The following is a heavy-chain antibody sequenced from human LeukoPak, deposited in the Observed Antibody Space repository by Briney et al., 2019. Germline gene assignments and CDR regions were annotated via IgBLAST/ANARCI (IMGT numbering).Heavy chain of an antibody. D-gene: IGHD6-19*01. CDR1: GGSISNYY. Sequence: PSETLSLTCTVSGGSISNYYWSWIRQPPGKGLEWIGNIYYSGSTNYNPSLKSRVTISVDTSKNQFSLKLSSVTAADTAVYYCARQGSGSARDWGQGTLVTVSS. V-gene: IGHV4-59*08. CDR2: IYYSGST. J-gene: IGHJ4*02. CDR3: ARQGSGSARD.